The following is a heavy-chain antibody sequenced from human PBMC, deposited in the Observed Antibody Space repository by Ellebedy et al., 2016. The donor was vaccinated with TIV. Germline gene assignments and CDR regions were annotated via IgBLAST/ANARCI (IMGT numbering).Heavy chain of an antibody. J-gene: IGHJ5*02. CDR3: ATVDH. Sequence: GESLKISCAVSGFSFSFHDMHWVRQAPGKGLEWIAFMTSDETFESYADSVKGRFTVSRDNTKNTLFLQLHSLTIEDTGVYFCATVDHWGQGTLVTVSS. V-gene: IGHV3-30*02. CDR2: MTSDETFE. CDR1: GFSFSFHD.